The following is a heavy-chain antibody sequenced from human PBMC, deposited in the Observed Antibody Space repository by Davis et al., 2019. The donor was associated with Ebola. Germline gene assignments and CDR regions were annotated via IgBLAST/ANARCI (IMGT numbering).Heavy chain of an antibody. CDR1: GFTFSNYA. CDR3: VKGYCSSTSCSRSIWFDC. CDR2: ISSNGGTT. J-gene: IGHJ4*02. V-gene: IGHV3-64D*06. Sequence: GESLKISCTVSGFTFSNYAMHWVRQAPGKGLEYVSAISSNGGTTYYADSVKGRFTISRDNSKNTLYLQMSSLRAEDMAVYFCVKGYCSSTSCSRSIWFDCWGQGTLVTVSS. D-gene: IGHD2-2*01.